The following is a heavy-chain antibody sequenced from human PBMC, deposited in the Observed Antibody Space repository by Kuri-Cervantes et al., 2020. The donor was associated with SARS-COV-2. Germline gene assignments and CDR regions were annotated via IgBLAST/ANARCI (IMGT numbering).Heavy chain of an antibody. CDR1: GFTFSSYW. D-gene: IGHD4-11*01. J-gene: IGHJ4*02. CDR3: ARDSMTTRDFDY. CDR2: LTNDGSDA. V-gene: IGHV3-74*01. Sequence: GESLKISCVASGFTFSSYWMHWVRQAPGKGLVWVSRLTNDGSDAIFADSVKGRFTIPRDNAKNMLYLYMNSLGADDTAVYYCARDSMTTRDFDYWGQGTLVTVSS.